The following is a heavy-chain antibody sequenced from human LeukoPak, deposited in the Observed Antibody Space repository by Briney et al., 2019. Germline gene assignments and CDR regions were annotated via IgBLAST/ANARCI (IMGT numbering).Heavy chain of an antibody. CDR3: ARRLPSIAALDY. D-gene: IGHD2-15*01. J-gene: IGHJ4*02. Sequence: PSQTLSLTCTVSGGSISSGGYYWSWIRQHRGKGLEWIGYIYYSGNTYYTPSLKSRVTMSVDTSKNQFSLNLSSVTAADTAVYYCARRLPSIAALDYWGQGILVTVSS. CDR1: GGSISSGGYY. V-gene: IGHV4-31*03. CDR2: IYYSGNT.